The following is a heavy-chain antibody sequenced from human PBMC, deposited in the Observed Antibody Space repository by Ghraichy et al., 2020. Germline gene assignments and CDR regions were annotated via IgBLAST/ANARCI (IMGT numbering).Heavy chain of an antibody. J-gene: IGHJ6*02. CDR2: INQDGSER. CDR1: GFIFSNSW. Sequence: GGSLRLSCAASGFIFSNSWMRWVRQAPGKGLEWVANINQDGSERNSGASVKGLFTISRDNAQNSLYLQLNSLSAEYTAVYYCARGHYGMDVWGQGTTVTVSS. V-gene: IGHV3-7*01. CDR3: ARGHYGMDV.